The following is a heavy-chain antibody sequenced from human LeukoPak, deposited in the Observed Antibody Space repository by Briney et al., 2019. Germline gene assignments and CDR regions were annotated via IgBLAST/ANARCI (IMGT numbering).Heavy chain of an antibody. D-gene: IGHD3-3*01. J-gene: IGHJ3*02. CDR1: GGSISSYY. Sequence: WETLSLTCTVSGGSISSYYWSWIRQPAAKGLDWIGRIYTSGSSNYNPSLKSAVSISVDTSKNQFSLKLSSVTAAETAVYYCATEVTTWLFLEWTRFDIWGQGTMVTVSS. V-gene: IGHV4-4*07. CDR2: IYTSGSS. CDR3: ATEVTTWLFLEWTRFDI.